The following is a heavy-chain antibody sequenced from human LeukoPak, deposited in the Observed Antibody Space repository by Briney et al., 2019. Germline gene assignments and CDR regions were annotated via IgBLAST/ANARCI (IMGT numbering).Heavy chain of an antibody. CDR3: ARSTGTTGLTLRMFGY. D-gene: IGHD1-7*01. Sequence: SETLSLTCTVSGGSISSYYWSWIRQPPGKGLEWIGYIYYSGSTNYNPSLKSRVTISVDTSKNQFSLKLSSVTAADTAVYYRARSTGTTGLTLRMFGYWGQGTLVTVSS. CDR2: IYYSGST. V-gene: IGHV4-59*08. J-gene: IGHJ4*02. CDR1: GGSISSYY.